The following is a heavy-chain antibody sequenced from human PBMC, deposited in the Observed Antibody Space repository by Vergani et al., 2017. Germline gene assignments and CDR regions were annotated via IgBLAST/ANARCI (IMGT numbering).Heavy chain of an antibody. CDR3: ASDLHIAAAGTKGNGMDV. Sequence: QVQLQQWGAGLLKPSETLSLTCAVYGGSFSGYYWSWIRQPPGKGLEWIGEINHSGSTNYNPSLKSRVTISVDTSKNQFSPKLSSVTAADTAVYSCASDLHIAAAGTKGNGMDVWGQGTTVTVSS. CDR1: GGSFSGYY. J-gene: IGHJ6*02. CDR2: INHSGST. V-gene: IGHV4-34*01. D-gene: IGHD6-13*01.